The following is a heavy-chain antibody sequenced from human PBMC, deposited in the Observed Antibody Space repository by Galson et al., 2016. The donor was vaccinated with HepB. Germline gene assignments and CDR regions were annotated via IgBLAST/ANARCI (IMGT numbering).Heavy chain of an antibody. CDR2: ISSSSSYI. CDR1: GSTFSSYS. D-gene: IGHD1-14*01. V-gene: IGHV3-21*01. Sequence: SLRLSCAASGSTFSSYSMNWVRQAPGKGLEWVSSISSSSSYIYYADSVKGRFTISRDNAKNSLYLQMNSLRVEDKAVYYCVAQDYRNYPGYWDQGTLVTVSS. J-gene: IGHJ4*02. CDR3: VAQDYRNYPGY.